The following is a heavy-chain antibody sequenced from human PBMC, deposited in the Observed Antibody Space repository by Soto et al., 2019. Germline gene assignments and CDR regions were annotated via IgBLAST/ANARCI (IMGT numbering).Heavy chain of an antibody. CDR2: IYSDGTT. CDR1: GGSISGYY. CDR3: SRVGCSNSKCYTRGMDV. Sequence: SETLSLTCTVSGGSISGYYWSWVRQPAGKGLEWVGRIYSDGTTNYSPSLKSRVTMSLDTSKDQFSLHLNSVTAAETAVYYCSRVGCSNSKCYTRGMDVWGQGTTVTSP. V-gene: IGHV4-4*07. D-gene: IGHD2-2*01. J-gene: IGHJ6*02.